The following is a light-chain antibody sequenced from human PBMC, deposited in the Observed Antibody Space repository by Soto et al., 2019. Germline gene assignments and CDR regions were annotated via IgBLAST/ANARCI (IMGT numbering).Light chain of an antibody. CDR3: QQYNSYSWT. J-gene: IGKJ1*01. Sequence: DIQMTQYPSTLPASVGDRVTITCRASQSISSWLAWYQQKPGKAPKLLIYKASSIESGVPSRFSGSGSGTEFTLTISSLQPDDFATYYCQQYNSYSWTFGQGTKVDIK. CDR1: QSISSW. V-gene: IGKV1-5*03. CDR2: KAS.